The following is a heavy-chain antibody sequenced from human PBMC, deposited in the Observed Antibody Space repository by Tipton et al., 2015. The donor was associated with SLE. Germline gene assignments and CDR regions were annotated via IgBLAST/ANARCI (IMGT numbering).Heavy chain of an antibody. Sequence: SGFTFRNSVIHWVRQAPGKGLEWVAAIWYDGSNNYYADSVKGRFTVSRDNSKNTLFLQMNSLRVEDTAVYFCAGDDYASGITWGQGTLVTVSS. D-gene: IGHD3-10*01. CDR1: GFTFRNSV. CDR3: AGDDYASGIT. CDR2: IWYDGSNN. J-gene: IGHJ5*02. V-gene: IGHV3-33*01.